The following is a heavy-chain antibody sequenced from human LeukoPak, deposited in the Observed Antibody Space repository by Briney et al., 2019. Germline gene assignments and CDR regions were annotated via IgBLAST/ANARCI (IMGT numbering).Heavy chain of an antibody. J-gene: IGHJ4*02. D-gene: IGHD3-22*01. Sequence: SSETLSLTCTVSGGSISSYYWSWIRQPPGKGLEWIGYIYYSGSTNYNPSLKSRVTISVDTSKNQFSLKLSSVTAADTAVYYCARGSYYYDSRQGGFYFDYWGQGTLVTVSS. V-gene: IGHV4-59*12. CDR2: IYYSGST. CDR1: GGSISSYY. CDR3: ARGSYYYDSRQGGFYFDY.